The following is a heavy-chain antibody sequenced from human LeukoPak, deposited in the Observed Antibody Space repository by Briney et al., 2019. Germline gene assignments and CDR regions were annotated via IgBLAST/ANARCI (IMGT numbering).Heavy chain of an antibody. J-gene: IGHJ4*02. CDR3: ARRYDFWSGLGY. CDR2: INHSGST. Sequence: SETLSLTCAVYGGSFSGYYWSWIRQPPGKGLEWIGEINHSGSTNYNPSLKSRVAISVDTSKNQFSLKLTSVTAADTAVCYCARRYDFWSGLGYWGQGTLVTVSS. V-gene: IGHV4-34*01. CDR1: GGSFSGYY. D-gene: IGHD3-3*01.